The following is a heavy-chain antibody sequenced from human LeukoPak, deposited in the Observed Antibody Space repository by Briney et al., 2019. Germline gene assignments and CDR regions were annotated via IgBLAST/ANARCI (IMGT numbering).Heavy chain of an antibody. J-gene: IGHJ5*02. D-gene: IGHD2-15*01. CDR1: GGSFSGYY. CDR3: ARATIDIVVVVAARNWFDP. CDR2: INHSGST. V-gene: IGHV4-34*01. Sequence: KASETLSLTCAVCGGSFSGYYWSWIRQPPGKGLEWIGEINHSGSTNYNPSLKSRVTISVDTSKNQFSLKLSSVTAADTAVYYCARATIDIVVVVAARNWFDPWGQGTLVTVSS.